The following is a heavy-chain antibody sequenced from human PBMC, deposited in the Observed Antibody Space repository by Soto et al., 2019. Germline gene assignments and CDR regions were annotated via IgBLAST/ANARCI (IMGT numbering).Heavy chain of an antibody. J-gene: IGHJ6*02. CDR1: GSSISRGGYY. CDR2: IYYSGST. V-gene: IGHV4-31*03. D-gene: IGHD1-26*01. CDR3: ARDVKRVGAAYGMDV. Sequence: SETLSLTCTVSGSSISRGGYYWSWIRQHPGKGLEWIGYIYYSGSTYYNPSLKSRVTISVDTSKNQFSLKLSSVTAADTAVYYCARDVKRVGAAYGMDVWGQGTTVTVSS.